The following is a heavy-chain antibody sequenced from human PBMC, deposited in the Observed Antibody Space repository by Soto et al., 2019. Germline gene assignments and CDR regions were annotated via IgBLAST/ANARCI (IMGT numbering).Heavy chain of an antibody. V-gene: IGHV4-59*08. CDR2: IYYSGST. CDR3: ARRYSSGRFDP. CDR1: GGSISSYY. Sequence: SETLSLTCTVSGGSISSYYWSWIRQPPGKGLEWIGYIYYSGSTNYNPSLKSRVTISVDTPKNQFSLKLSSVTAADTAVYYCARRYSSGRFDPWGQGTLVTVSS. D-gene: IGHD6-19*01. J-gene: IGHJ5*02.